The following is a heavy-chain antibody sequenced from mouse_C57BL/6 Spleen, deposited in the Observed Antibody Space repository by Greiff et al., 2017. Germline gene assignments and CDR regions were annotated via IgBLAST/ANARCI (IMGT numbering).Heavy chain of an antibody. CDR1: GYTFTDYE. Sequence: VQLQQSGAELVRPGASVTLSCKASGYTFTDYEMHWVKQTPVHGLEWIGAIDPETGGTAYNQKFKGKAILTADKSSSTAYMELRSLTSEDSAVYYCTGIYDGFYYYAMDYWGQGTSVTVSS. CDR2: IDPETGGT. D-gene: IGHD2-3*01. V-gene: IGHV1-15*01. CDR3: TGIYDGFYYYAMDY. J-gene: IGHJ4*01.